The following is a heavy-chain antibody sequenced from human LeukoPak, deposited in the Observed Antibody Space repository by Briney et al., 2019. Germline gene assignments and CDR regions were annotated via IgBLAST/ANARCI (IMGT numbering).Heavy chain of an antibody. D-gene: IGHD7-27*01. Sequence: GGSLRLSCTVSGFTLSSYEMSWVRQAPGKGLEWVANIKTDGSLIYYVDSVKGRFTISRDNAKNSLYLQMNSLRVEDTAVYYCARDLNWETYWGQGTLVSVSS. CDR1: GFTLSSYE. CDR2: IKTDGSLI. CDR3: ARDLNWETY. V-gene: IGHV3-7*01. J-gene: IGHJ4*02.